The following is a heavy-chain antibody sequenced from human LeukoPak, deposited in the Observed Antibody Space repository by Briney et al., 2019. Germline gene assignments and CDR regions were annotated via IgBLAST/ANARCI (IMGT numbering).Heavy chain of an antibody. CDR2: IYSGGST. V-gene: IGHV3-66*02. CDR1: GFTVSSNY. D-gene: IGHD6-19*01. Sequence: GGSLRLSCAASGFTVSSNYMSWVRQAPGKGLEWVSVIYSGGSTYYADSVKGRFTISRDNSKNTLYLQMNSLRAEDTAVYYCARESSYGSGWYYFDYWGRGPGVTVS. CDR3: ARESSYGSGWYYFDY. J-gene: IGHJ4*02.